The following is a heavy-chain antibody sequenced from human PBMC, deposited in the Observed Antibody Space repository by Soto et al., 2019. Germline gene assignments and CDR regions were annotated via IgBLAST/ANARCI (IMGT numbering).Heavy chain of an antibody. CDR2: ISSNGGST. CDR3: ARVMLGFSYYGPFDY. J-gene: IGHJ4*02. Sequence: PGGSLRLSCAASGFTFSSYAMHWVRQAPGKGLEYVSAISSNGGSTYYANSVKGRFTISRDNSKNTLYLQMGSLRAEDMAVYYCARVMLGFSYYGPFDYWGQGTLVTVSS. D-gene: IGHD3-10*01. V-gene: IGHV3-64*01. CDR1: GFTFSSYA.